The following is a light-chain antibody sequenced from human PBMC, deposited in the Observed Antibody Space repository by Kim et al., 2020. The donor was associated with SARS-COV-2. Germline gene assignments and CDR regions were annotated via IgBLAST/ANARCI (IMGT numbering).Light chain of an antibody. J-gene: IGLJ3*02. V-gene: IGLV3-21*04. CDR1: KIGRKS. CDR3: QVWDSSRSHPV. CDR2: HDA. Sequence: SYELTQPPSVSVAPGETATITCGADKIGRKSVHWYQQKPGLAPVLVIYHDADRPSGIPERFSGFNADNTATLTISTVEAGDEADYSCQVWDSSRSHPVFGGGTRLTVL.